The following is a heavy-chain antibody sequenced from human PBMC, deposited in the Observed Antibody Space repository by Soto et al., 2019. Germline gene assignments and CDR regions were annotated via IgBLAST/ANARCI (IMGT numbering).Heavy chain of an antibody. CDR1: GGSISSSSYY. V-gene: IGHV4-39*01. D-gene: IGHD2-15*01. J-gene: IGHJ6*02. CDR2: IYYSGST. CDR3: ARLPGYCSGDSCYLQAYHYYGLDV. Sequence: SETLSLTCTVSGGSISSSSYYWGWIRQPPGKGLEWIGSIYYSGSTYYNLSLKSRVTISVDTSKNQFSLKLSSVTAADTAVYFCARLPGYCSGDSCYLQAYHYYGLDVWGQGTTVTVSS.